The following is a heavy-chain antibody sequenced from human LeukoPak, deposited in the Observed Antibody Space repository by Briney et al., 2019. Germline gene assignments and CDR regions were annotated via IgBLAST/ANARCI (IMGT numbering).Heavy chain of an antibody. J-gene: IGHJ4*02. Sequence: SQTLSLTCAISGDSVSSNSAAWNWIRRSPSRGLEWRGRTYYRSKWYNDYAVSVKSRITINPGTSKNQFSLQLNSVTPEDTAVYYCARAGVGSYSFDYWGQGTLVTVSS. CDR3: ARAGVGSYSFDY. D-gene: IGHD1-26*01. CDR2: TYYRSKWYN. V-gene: IGHV6-1*01. CDR1: GDSVSSNSAA.